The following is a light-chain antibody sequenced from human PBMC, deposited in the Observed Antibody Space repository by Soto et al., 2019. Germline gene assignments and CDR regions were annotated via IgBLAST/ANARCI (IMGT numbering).Light chain of an antibody. Sequence: QSVLTQSPSAAGTPGQRVTLSCSGGSSNIGRDTVNWYQQLPGTAPKLLIYSNNQRPSGVPDRFSGSKSGTSASLAISGLQSEDEADYYCASWDGSLNGWVFGGGTKLTVL. CDR3: ASWDGSLNGWV. CDR1: SSNIGRDT. J-gene: IGLJ3*02. CDR2: SNN. V-gene: IGLV1-44*01.